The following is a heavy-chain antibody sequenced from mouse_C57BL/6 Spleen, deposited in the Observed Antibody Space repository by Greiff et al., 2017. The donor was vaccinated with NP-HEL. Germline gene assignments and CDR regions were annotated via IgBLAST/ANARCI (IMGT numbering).Heavy chain of an antibody. CDR3: ARSPFITTVVGRAMDY. CDR2: IDPSDSYP. D-gene: IGHD1-1*01. J-gene: IGHJ4*01. CDR1: GYTFTSYW. V-gene: IGHV1-50*01. Sequence: VKLQQPGAELVKPGASVKLSCKASGYTFTSYWMQWVKQRPGQGLEWIGEIDPSDSYPNYNQKFKGKATLTVDTSSSTAYMQLSSLTSEDSAVYYCARSPFITTVVGRAMDYWGQGTSVTVSS.